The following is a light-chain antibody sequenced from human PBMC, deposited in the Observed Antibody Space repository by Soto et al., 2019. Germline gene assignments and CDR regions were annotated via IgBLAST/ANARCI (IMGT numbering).Light chain of an antibody. CDR1: SSNIGAGYD. V-gene: IGLV1-40*01. Sequence: QSVLTQPPSVSGAPGQGVAISCTGGSSNIGAGYDVHWYQQLPGTAPKLLIFGNSNRPSGVPDRFSGSKSGASASLAITGXXXXXXXXXYCQSYDSGLDVVFGGGTKLTV. CDR3: QSYDSGLDVV. CDR2: GNS. J-gene: IGLJ2*01.